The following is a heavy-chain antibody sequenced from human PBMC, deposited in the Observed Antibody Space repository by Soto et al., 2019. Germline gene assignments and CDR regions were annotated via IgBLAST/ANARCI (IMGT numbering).Heavy chain of an antibody. Sequence: QLRLQESGPGLVKPSETLSLICTVSGGSISSSRYRWGWVRQPPGKGLEWIGTIYYSGSTHYNPSLKSRVTISVDTSKSQFSLRLNSVTAADTAVYYCATVDGLGVVTPFMDYWGQGTLVTVSS. J-gene: IGHJ4*02. V-gene: IGHV4-39*01. CDR1: GGSISSSRYR. CDR3: ATVDGLGVVTPFMDY. CDR2: IYYSGST. D-gene: IGHD3-3*01.